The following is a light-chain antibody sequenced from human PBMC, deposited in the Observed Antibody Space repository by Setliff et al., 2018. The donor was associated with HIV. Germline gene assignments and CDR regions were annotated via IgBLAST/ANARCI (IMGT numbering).Light chain of an antibody. V-gene: IGLV2-14*01. Sequence: QSVLTQPASVSESPGQSITISCTGTSSDVGGYNYVSWFQHHPGKAPKLIIYEVTNRPSGISNRFSGSKSGNTASLTISGLQAEDEADYYCSSYTSSSTHYVFGTGTRSPS. CDR2: EVT. CDR1: SSDVGGYNY. J-gene: IGLJ1*01. CDR3: SSYTSSSTHYV.